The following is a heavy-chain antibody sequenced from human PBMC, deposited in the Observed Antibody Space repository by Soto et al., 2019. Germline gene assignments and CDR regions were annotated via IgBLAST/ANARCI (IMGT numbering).Heavy chain of an antibody. D-gene: IGHD3-16*02. Sequence: SETLSLSCTVSGGSISSYYWSWIRQPPGKGLEWIGYIYYSGSTNYNPSLKSRVTISVDTSKNQFSLKLSSVTAADTAVYYCARGLEMITFGGVIVFYYYYYGMDVWGQGTTVTVSS. V-gene: IGHV4-59*01. CDR3: ARGLEMITFGGVIVFYYYYYGMDV. CDR1: GGSISSYY. J-gene: IGHJ6*02. CDR2: IYYSGST.